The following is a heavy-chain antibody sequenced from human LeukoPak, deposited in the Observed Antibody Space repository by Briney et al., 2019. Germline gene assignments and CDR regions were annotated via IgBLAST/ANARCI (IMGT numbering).Heavy chain of an antibody. CDR3: ARAGTLQSNPSAFDI. J-gene: IGHJ3*02. CDR2: IYYSGST. Sequence: PSVTLSLTCTVSSGSISSYYWSWIRQPPGKGLEWIGYIYYSGSTSYNPSLRSRVTISVDTSKNQFSLKLYSVTAADTAVYYCARAGTLQSNPSAFDIWGQGTMVTVSS. CDR1: SGSISSYY. D-gene: IGHD5-24*01. V-gene: IGHV4-59*01.